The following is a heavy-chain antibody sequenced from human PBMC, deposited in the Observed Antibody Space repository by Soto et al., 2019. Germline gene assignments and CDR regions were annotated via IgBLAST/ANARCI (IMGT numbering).Heavy chain of an antibody. CDR3: ARRSRQPKKNYYYYYMDV. V-gene: IGHV4-39*01. J-gene: IGHJ6*03. Sequence: SETLSLTCTVSGGSISSSSYYWGWIRQPPGKGLEWIGSIYYSGSTYYNPSLKSRVTISVDTSKNQFSLKLSSVTAADTAVYNCARRSRQPKKNYYYYYMDVWGKGTTVTVSS. CDR1: GGSISSSSYY. D-gene: IGHD6-13*01. CDR2: IYYSGST.